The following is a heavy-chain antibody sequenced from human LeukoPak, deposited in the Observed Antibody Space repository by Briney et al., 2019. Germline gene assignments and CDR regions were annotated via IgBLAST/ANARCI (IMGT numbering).Heavy chain of an antibody. J-gene: IGHJ4*02. V-gene: IGHV4-59*01. CDR1: GDSIGGYY. D-gene: IGHD6-13*01. CDR2: IHHSGST. Sequence: SETLYLTCTVSGDSIGGYYWSWVRQAPGKGLEWIGYIHHSGSTDNNPSLKSRVTISLDTSKNQFSLRLSSVTAADTAVYYCTGDRRSTWSYYWAQGTLVTVSS. CDR3: TGDRRSTWSYY.